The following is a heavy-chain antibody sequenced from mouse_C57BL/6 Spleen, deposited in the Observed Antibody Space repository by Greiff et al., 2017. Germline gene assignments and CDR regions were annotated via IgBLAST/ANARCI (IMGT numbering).Heavy chain of an antibody. CDR1: GFTFSDAW. D-gene: IGHD2-4*01. CDR3: TRNYYDYGRDFYYYAMDY. V-gene: IGHV6-6*01. Sequence: EVKLQESGGGLVQPGGSMKLSCAASGFTFSDAWMDWVRQSPEKGLEWVAEIRNKANNHATYYAESVKGRFTISRDDSKSSVYLQMNSLRAEDTGIYYCTRNYYDYGRDFYYYAMDYWGQGTSVTVSS. CDR2: IRNKANNHAT. J-gene: IGHJ4*01.